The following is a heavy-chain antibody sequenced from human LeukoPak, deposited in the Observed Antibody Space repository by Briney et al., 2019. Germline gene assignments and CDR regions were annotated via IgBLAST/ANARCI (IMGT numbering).Heavy chain of an antibody. Sequence: ASVKVSCKASGGTFNNYAINWVRQAPGQGLEWMGWINPNSGGTNYAQKFQGRVTMTSGKSISTAYIELSRLSSDDTAVYYCWPSRSITMIVVVDAFDIWGQGTMVTVSS. CDR3: WPSRSITMIVVVDAFDI. J-gene: IGHJ3*02. V-gene: IGHV1-2*02. D-gene: IGHD3-22*01. CDR2: INPNSGGT. CDR1: GGTFNNYA.